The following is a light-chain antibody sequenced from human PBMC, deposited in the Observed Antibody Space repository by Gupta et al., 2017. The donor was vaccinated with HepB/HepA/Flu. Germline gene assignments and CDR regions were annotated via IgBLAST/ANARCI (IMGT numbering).Light chain of an antibody. V-gene: IGKV1-39*01. Sequence: DIQMTQSPSSLSASVGDRVTITCRASQSISSYLNWYQQKPGKAPKLLIYAASSLQSGVPSRFSGSGSGTDFTLTISILQPEDFATYYCQQSETFGQGTRLEIK. CDR3: QQSET. CDR1: QSISSY. CDR2: AAS. J-gene: IGKJ5*01.